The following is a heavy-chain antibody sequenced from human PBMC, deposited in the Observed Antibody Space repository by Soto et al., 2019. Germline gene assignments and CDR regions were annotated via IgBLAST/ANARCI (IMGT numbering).Heavy chain of an antibody. CDR2: INPNSGGT. J-gene: IGHJ5*02. V-gene: IGHV1-2*04. CDR1: GYTFTGCY. Sequence: ASVKVSCKASGYTFTGCYMHWVRQAPGQGLEWMGWINPNSGGTNYAQKFQGWVTMTRDTSISTAHMELSRLRSDDTAVYYCAGGPRITIFGVAPRGWFDPWGQGTLVTVSS. D-gene: IGHD3-3*01. CDR3: AGGPRITIFGVAPRGWFDP.